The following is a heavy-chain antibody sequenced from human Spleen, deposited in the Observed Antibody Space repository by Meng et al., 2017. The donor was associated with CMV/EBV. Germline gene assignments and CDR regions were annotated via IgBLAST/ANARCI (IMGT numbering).Heavy chain of an antibody. CDR2: ISGSGTTT. Sequence: GESLKISCAASGFTFSSYAMSWVRQAPGKGLQWVSGISGSGTTTYYADSVKGRFTISRDNSKNTLYLQMNSLRAEDTAVYYCAKDKHCSSTSCYTRGYGMDVWGQGTTVTVSS. CDR1: GFTFSSYA. J-gene: IGHJ6*02. V-gene: IGHV3-23*01. D-gene: IGHD2-2*02. CDR3: AKDKHCSSTSCYTRGYGMDV.